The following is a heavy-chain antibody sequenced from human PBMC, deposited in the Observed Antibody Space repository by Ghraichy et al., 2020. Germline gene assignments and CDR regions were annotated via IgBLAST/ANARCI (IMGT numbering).Heavy chain of an antibody. V-gene: IGHV1-18*04. J-gene: IGHJ6*04. CDR1: GYTFTSYG. Sequence: ASVKVSCKASGYTFTSYGISWVRQAPGQGLEWMGWISAYNGNTNYAQKLQGRVTMTTDTSTSTAYMELRSLRSDDTAVYYCARAEPDAVQLEPGPLPYLYGMDVWGKGTTVTVSS. D-gene: IGHD1-1*01. CDR3: ARAEPDAVQLEPGPLPYLYGMDV. CDR2: ISAYNGNT.